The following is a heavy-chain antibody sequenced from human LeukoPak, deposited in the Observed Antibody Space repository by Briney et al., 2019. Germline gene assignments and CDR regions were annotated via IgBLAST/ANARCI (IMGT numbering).Heavy chain of an antibody. Sequence: PGGSLRLSCAASGFTFSSYAMSWVRQAPGKGLEWVSAISGSGGSTYYADSVKGRFTISRDNSKNTLYLQMNSLRVEGTAVYYCAREVPYEWRMDVWGQGTTVTVSS. V-gene: IGHV3-23*01. D-gene: IGHD2-8*01. CDR1: GFTFSSYA. CDR2: ISGSGGST. J-gene: IGHJ6*02. CDR3: AREVPYEWRMDV.